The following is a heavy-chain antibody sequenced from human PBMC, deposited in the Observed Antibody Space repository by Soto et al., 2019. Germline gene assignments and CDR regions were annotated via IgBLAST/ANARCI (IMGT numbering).Heavy chain of an antibody. D-gene: IGHD6-19*01. V-gene: IGHV4-4*07. Sequence: QVQLQESGPGLVKPSETLSLTCTVSGDSFNNYYWSWIRQPAGKGLEWIGRIYTNGHTDYNPSLQRRVTVSVDTSKNQFSLKLTSVTAADTAVYFCAREEAVSVGDGYLCDYWGQGTLVTVSS. CDR1: GDSFNNYY. CDR2: IYTNGHT. CDR3: AREEAVSVGDGYLCDY. J-gene: IGHJ4*02.